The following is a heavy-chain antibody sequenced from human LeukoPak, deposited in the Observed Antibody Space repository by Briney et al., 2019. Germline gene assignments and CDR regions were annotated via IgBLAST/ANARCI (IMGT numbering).Heavy chain of an antibody. J-gene: IGHJ4*02. V-gene: IGHV3-9*01. CDR3: ARSGDYGESFDS. D-gene: IGHD4-17*01. CDR2: ISWNSGSI. Sequence: GGSLRLSCAASGFTFDDYAMHWVRQAPGKGLEWVSGISWNSGSIGYADSVKGRFTISRDNAKSSLFLQVNSLRAEDTALYYCARSGDYGESFDSWGQGTLVTVSS. CDR1: GFTFDDYA.